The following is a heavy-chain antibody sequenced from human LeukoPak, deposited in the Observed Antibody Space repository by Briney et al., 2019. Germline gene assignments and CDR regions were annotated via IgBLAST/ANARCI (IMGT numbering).Heavy chain of an antibody. CDR1: GFTVTSTY. Sequence: AGSLTLPCAAFGFTVTSTYLSWVRQAPGKGLEWVSVVCGGGTPYYADSVKGRLTISRDTYKNTVFLQMYSLRAEDTAVYHCVRGGPFTGAISTPRASDYWGQGLLVTVSS. V-gene: IGHV3-66*01. J-gene: IGHJ4*02. CDR3: VRGGPFTGAISTPRASDY. CDR2: VCGGGTP. D-gene: IGHD1-7*01.